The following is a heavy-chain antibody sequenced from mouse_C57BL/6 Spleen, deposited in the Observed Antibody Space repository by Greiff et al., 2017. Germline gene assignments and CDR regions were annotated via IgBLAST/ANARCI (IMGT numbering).Heavy chain of an antibody. CDR2: IYPGDGDT. Sequence: QVQLQQSGPELVKPGASVKISCKASGYAFSSSWMNWVKLRPGKGLEWIGRIYPGDGDTNYNGKFKGKATLTADKSSSTAYMQLSSLTSEDSAVYFCAKDGYYGYFDVWGTGTTVTVSS. D-gene: IGHD2-3*01. CDR1: GYAFSSSW. CDR3: AKDGYYGYFDV. J-gene: IGHJ1*03. V-gene: IGHV1-82*01.